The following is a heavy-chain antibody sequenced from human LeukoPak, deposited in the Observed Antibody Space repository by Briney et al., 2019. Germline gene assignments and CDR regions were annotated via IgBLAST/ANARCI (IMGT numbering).Heavy chain of an antibody. D-gene: IGHD3-22*01. V-gene: IGHV4-34*01. Sequence: SETLSLTCAVSGGSFSGYYWNWIRQTPEKGLKWIGEMNPSGSTSYNPSLKSRVTISVDTSKNQFSLKLSSVTAADTAVYYCSRGRQDVTMIVVVMTAVSYYLDVWGKGTTVTVS. J-gene: IGHJ6*03. CDR2: MNPSGST. CDR1: GGSFSGYY. CDR3: SRGRQDVTMIVVVMTAVSYYLDV.